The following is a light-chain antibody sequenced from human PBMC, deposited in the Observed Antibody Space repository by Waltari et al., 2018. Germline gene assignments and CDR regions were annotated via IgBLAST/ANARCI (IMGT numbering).Light chain of an antibody. Sequence: DIQMTQSPSTLSASVGDRVTITCRASQSISSWLAWYQQKPGKAPKLLIYKAYSLESGVPSRFSGSGSGTEFTLTISSLQPDDFATYDCQQYNSYLYTFGQGTKLEIK. V-gene: IGKV1-5*03. J-gene: IGKJ2*01. CDR1: QSISSW. CDR3: QQYNSYLYT. CDR2: KAY.